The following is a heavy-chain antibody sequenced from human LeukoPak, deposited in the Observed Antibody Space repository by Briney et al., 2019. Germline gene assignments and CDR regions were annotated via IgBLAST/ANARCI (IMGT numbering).Heavy chain of an antibody. CDR1: GYTFTSYG. CDR2: ISGYGNT. V-gene: IGHV1-18*01. D-gene: IGHD1-7*01. CDR3: ARGGEWNYAFDL. J-gene: IGHJ3*01. Sequence: EASVQLSCKASGYTFTSYGISWVRQAPGPGLEGRGWISGYGNTKYTQKFQGRRAMTTDTYTNTVNMELRSLRSDDAAVYYCARGGEWNYAFDLWGQGTVVTVSA.